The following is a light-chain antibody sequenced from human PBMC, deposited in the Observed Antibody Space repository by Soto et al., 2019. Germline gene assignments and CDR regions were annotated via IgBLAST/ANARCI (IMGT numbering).Light chain of an antibody. CDR3: SSYTISSTYV. J-gene: IGLJ1*01. Sequence: QSALTQPASVSASPGQSITISCTGTSSDVGTYDDVSWYRQHPGKGPKLLIYEVTNRPSGGSNRFSGSKSGNTASLTISGLQAEDEADYYCSSYTISSTYVFGSGTKLTVL. CDR1: SSDVGTYDD. CDR2: EVT. V-gene: IGLV2-14*01.